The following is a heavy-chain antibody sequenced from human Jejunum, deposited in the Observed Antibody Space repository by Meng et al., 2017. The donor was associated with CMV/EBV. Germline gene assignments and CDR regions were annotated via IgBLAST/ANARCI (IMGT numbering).Heavy chain of an antibody. CDR1: GYTFTSHD. D-gene: IGHD4-17*01. J-gene: IGHJ4*02. CDR2: MNPNSGMT. Sequence: ASGYTFTSHDINWVRQATGRGLEWMGWMNPNSGMTGYAQKFQGRITMTRNTSISTAYMELSNLRSEDTAVYYCAREGLREAYFDYWGQGTLVTVSS. CDR3: AREGLREAYFDY. V-gene: IGHV1-8*01.